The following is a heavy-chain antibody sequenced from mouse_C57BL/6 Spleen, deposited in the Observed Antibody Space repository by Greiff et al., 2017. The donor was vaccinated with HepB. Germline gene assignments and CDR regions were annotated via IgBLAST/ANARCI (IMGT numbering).Heavy chain of an antibody. CDR1: GFNIKDDY. Sequence: EVKLQESGAELVRPGASVKLSCTASGFNIKDDYMHWVKQRPEQGLEWIGWIDPENGDTEYASKFQGKATITADTSSNTAYLQLSSLTSEDTAVYYCTTRDPAWFAYWGQGTLVTVSA. J-gene: IGHJ3*01. CDR2: IDPENGDT. CDR3: TTRDPAWFAY. V-gene: IGHV14-4*01.